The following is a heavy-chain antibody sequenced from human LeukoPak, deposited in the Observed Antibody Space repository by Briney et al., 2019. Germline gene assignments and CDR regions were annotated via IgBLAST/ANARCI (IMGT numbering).Heavy chain of an antibody. CDR2: IYSGDSGVST. CDR3: ARSAARLRYYYAMDV. CDR1: GFSVSNTY. Sequence: GGSLRLSCAASGFSVSNTYMSWVRQVPGKGLEWVSVIYSGDSGVSTYYADSVKGRFTISRHNSKNTLYLQMSSLRAEDTAVYFCARSAARLRYYYAMDVWGQGTTVTVCS. D-gene: IGHD6-6*01. J-gene: IGHJ6*02. V-gene: IGHV3-53*04.